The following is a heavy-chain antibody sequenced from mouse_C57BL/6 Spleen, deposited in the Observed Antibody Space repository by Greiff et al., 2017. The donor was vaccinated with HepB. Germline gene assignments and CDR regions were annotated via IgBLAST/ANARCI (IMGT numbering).Heavy chain of an antibody. Sequence: QVQLQQSGAELARPGASVQLSCKASGYTFTSYGISWVKQRTGQGLEWIGEIYPRSGNTYYNEKFKGKATLTADKSSSTAYMELRSLTSEDSAVYFCAREPFAYWGQGTLVTVSA. CDR2: IYPRSGNT. CDR1: GYTFTSYG. CDR3: AREPFAY. J-gene: IGHJ3*01. V-gene: IGHV1-81*01.